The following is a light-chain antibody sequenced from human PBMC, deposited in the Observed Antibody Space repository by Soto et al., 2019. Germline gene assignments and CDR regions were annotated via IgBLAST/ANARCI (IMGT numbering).Light chain of an antibody. CDR2: KAS. J-gene: IGKJ1*01. CDR1: QSVSSW. CDR3: HQYKTYWT. V-gene: IGKV1-5*03. Sequence: DIQITHSPSTLSASVGDRVTITCRASQSVSSWLAWYQQKPGKAPKLLIYKASSLHSGVPSRFSGSGSGTEFTLTISSLQPDDFATYYCHQYKTYWTFGHGTKVDIK.